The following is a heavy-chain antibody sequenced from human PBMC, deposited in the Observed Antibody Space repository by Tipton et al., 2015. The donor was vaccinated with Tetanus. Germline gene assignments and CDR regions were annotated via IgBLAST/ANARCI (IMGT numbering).Heavy chain of an antibody. Sequence: GLVKPSQTLSLTCSVSGGSISSGGYFWNWIRHLPGKGLEWIGYIYYSGSTYYNPSLKSRVTISVDTSKNRVSLKLNSVTAADTAVYYCARGSKGSTAWLPDHYGMDVWGQGTTVTVSS. V-gene: IGHV4-31*02. CDR1: GGSISSGGYF. CDR2: IYYSGST. CDR3: ARGSKGSTAWLPDHYGMDV. J-gene: IGHJ6*02. D-gene: IGHD6-19*01.